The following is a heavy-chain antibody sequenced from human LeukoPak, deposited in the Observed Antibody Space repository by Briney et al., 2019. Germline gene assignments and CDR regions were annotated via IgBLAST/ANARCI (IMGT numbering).Heavy chain of an antibody. J-gene: IGHJ3*01. Sequence: PGGSLRLSCAACGFTFDDYGMSWVRQAPGKGREWVSGFYWSADSTGCADSVKGRFTISRDNAKTSLYLQMNSLRAEDTALYYCARVVSSGYYFEAFDVWGQGTMVTVSS. V-gene: IGHV3-20*04. CDR2: FYWSADST. CDR3: ARVVSSGYYFEAFDV. CDR1: GFTFDDYG. D-gene: IGHD3-22*01.